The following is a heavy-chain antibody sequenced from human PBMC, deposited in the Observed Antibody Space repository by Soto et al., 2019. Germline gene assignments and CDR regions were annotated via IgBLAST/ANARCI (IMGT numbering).Heavy chain of an antibody. CDR1: GYTFSDYA. CDR3: ARDTGYTFGSLNY. Sequence: HVELVQSGADVKKPGASVTISCKASGYTFSDYALHSVRQAPGQSLEWMGWMNAGVVNTLYSKKFQGRITITRDTSASTAYMELNSLKSEDTAIYYCARDTGYTFGSLNYWGPGTLVTVSS. J-gene: IGHJ4*02. CDR2: MNAGVVNT. V-gene: IGHV1-3*01. D-gene: IGHD5-18*01.